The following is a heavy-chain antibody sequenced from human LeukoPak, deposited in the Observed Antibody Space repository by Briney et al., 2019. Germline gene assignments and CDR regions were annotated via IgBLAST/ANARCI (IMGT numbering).Heavy chain of an antibody. J-gene: IGHJ4*02. CDR2: ISSSSTI. V-gene: IGHV3-48*04. Sequence: GGSLRLSCAASGFTFSSYSMNWVRQAPGKGLEWVSYISSSSTIYYADSVKGRFTISRDNAKNSLYLQMNSLRAEDTAVYYCARGDLVFDYWGQGTLVTVSS. CDR3: ARGDLVFDY. D-gene: IGHD3-10*01. CDR1: GFTFSSYS.